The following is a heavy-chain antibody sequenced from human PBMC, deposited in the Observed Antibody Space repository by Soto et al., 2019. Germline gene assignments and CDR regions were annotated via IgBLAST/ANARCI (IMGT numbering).Heavy chain of an antibody. V-gene: IGHV3-23*01. CDR2: IRGSGGST. D-gene: IGHD3-10*01. Sequence: LRLSCAASGFTFSSYWMSWVRQAPGKGLEWVAAIRGSGGSTYYADSVKGRFTISRDNAKNTLYLQMNSLRAEDTAVYYCATDYYGSGSYYKYVDYWGQGTLVTVSS. J-gene: IGHJ4*02. CDR1: GFTFSSYW. CDR3: ATDYYGSGSYYKYVDY.